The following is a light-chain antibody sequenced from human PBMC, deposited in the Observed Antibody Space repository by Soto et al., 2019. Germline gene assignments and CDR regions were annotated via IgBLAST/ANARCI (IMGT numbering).Light chain of an antibody. CDR2: GAS. V-gene: IGKV1-39*01. J-gene: IGKJ3*01. CDR3: QQSYTAPYT. Sequence: DIPMTQSPSSLSASVGDAVSLTCRASRSISNYVNWYQQKPGRAPKLLISGASSLQRGVPSRFSGSGSGTTFTLTITSLQPDDFAIYFCQQSYTAPYTFGPGTKVEIK. CDR1: RSISNY.